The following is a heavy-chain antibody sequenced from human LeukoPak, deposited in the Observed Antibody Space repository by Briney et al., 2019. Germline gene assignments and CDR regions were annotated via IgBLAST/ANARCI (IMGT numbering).Heavy chain of an antibody. CDR3: AKSDYYASGLDY. D-gene: IGHD3-10*01. Sequence: PSETLSLTCIVSGGSISSNYWSWIRQPPGKGLEWIGHIYYSGNTNYNPSLKSRVTISVDTSKKQFSLKLSSVTAADTAVYYCAKSDYYASGLDYWGQGTLVTVSS. V-gene: IGHV4-59*08. CDR1: GGSISSNY. CDR2: IYYSGNT. J-gene: IGHJ4*02.